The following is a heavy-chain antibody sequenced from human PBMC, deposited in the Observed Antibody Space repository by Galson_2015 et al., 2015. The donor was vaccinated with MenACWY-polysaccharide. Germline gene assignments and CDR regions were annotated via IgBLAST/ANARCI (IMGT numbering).Heavy chain of an antibody. D-gene: IGHD3-22*01. Sequence: SVKVSCKASGYTFTSYGISWVRQAPGQGLEWMGWISAYNGNTNYAQKLQGRVAMTTDTSTSTAHMELRSLRSDDTAVYYCARSDLVVVSTGDYWGQGTLVTVSS. CDR2: ISAYNGNT. CDR3: ARSDLVVVSTGDY. V-gene: IGHV1-18*01. CDR1: GYTFTSYG. J-gene: IGHJ4*02.